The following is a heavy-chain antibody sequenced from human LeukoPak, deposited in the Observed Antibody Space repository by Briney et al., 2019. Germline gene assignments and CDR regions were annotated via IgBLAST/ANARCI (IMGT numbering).Heavy chain of an antibody. CDR2: IWYDGSNK. CDR3: ARESRAGYSDFDY. CDR1: GFTFSHYG. J-gene: IGHJ4*02. V-gene: IGHV3-33*08. D-gene: IGHD1-26*01. Sequence: GGSLRLSCAASGFTFSHYGMHWVRQAPGKGLEWVAVIWYDGSNKYYADSVKGRFTISRDNSKNTLYLQMNSLRAEDTAVYYCARESRAGYSDFDYWGQGTLVTVSS.